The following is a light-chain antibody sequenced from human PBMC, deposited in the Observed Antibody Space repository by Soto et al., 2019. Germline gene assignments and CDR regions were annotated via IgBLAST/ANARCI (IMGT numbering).Light chain of an antibody. CDR3: SSYAGNKNVV. Sequence: VLTQPPSASGSPGQSVTISCTGTSSDVGGYNYVSWYQQHPGKAPKLMIYEVSKRPSGVPDRFSGSKSGNTASLTVSGLQAADEADYFCSSYAGNKNVVFGGGTKVTVL. CDR1: SSDVGGYNY. CDR2: EVS. V-gene: IGLV2-8*01. J-gene: IGLJ2*01.